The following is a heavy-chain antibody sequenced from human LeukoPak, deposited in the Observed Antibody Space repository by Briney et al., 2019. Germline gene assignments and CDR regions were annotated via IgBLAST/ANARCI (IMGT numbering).Heavy chain of an antibody. J-gene: IGHJ4*02. Sequence: ASVTVSCKASGYTFASYTMQWVRQAPGQGREWMGWINTNTGNPTYAQGFTGRFVFSLDTSVSTAYLQISSLKAEDTAVYYCAIHDSSGWYLFDYWGQGTLVTVSS. V-gene: IGHV7-4-1*02. CDR2: INTNTGNP. CDR1: GYTFASYT. CDR3: AIHDSSGWYLFDY. D-gene: IGHD6-19*01.